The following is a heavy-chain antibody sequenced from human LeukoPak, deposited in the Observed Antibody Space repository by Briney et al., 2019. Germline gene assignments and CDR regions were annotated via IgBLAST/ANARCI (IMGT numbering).Heavy chain of an antibody. CDR1: GFTFSSYN. CDR2: IYSGGST. J-gene: IGHJ6*02. D-gene: IGHD2-21*02. CDR3: ARDGILVTANHYYYYGMDV. Sequence: GGSLRLSCAASGFTFSSYNMNWVRQAPGTGLEWVSVIYSGGSTYYADSVKGRFTISRDNSKNTLYLQMNSLRAEDTAVYYCARDGILVTANHYYYYGMDVWGQGTTVTVSS. V-gene: IGHV3-53*01.